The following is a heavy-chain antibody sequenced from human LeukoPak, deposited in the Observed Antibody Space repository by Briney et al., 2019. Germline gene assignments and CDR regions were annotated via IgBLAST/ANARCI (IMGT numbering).Heavy chain of an antibody. CDR2: IRYDGTNK. Sequence: PGGSLRLSCAASAFTFSTYGMHWVRQAPGKGLEWVAFIRYDGTNKYYAESVKGRFTISRDNSKNTLYLQMNSLRAEDTAVYYCATDLGIAVAGIDYWGQGTLVTVSS. CDR1: AFTFSTYG. CDR3: ATDLGIAVAGIDY. V-gene: IGHV3-30*02. J-gene: IGHJ4*02. D-gene: IGHD6-19*01.